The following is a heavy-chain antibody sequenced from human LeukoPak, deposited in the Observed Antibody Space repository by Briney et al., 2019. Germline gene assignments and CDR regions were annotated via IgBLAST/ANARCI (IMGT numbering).Heavy chain of an antibody. CDR1: GYTFTSYG. J-gene: IGHJ4*02. Sequence: ASVKVSCKASGYTFTSYGISWVRQAPGQGLEWMGWISADNGNTNYAQKLQGRVTMTTDTSTSTAYMELRSLRSDDTAVYYCARDSSSTSYLDYWGQGTLVTVSS. V-gene: IGHV1-18*01. CDR2: ISADNGNT. D-gene: IGHD2-2*01. CDR3: ARDSSSTSYLDY.